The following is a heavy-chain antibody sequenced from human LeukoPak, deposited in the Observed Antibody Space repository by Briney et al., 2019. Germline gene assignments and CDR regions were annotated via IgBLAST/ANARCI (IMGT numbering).Heavy chain of an antibody. V-gene: IGHV1-46*01. CDR3: ARDPRYCSSTSCSGGVYYYYYYMDV. CDR1: GYTFTSYY. CDR2: INPSGGST. J-gene: IGHJ6*03. D-gene: IGHD2-2*01. Sequence: ASVKVSCKASGYTFTSYYMHWVRQAPGQGLEWMGIINPSGGSTSYAQKFQGRVTMTRDTSTSTVYMELSSLRAEDTAVYYCARDPRYCSSTSCSGGVYYYYYYMDVWGKGTTVTVSS.